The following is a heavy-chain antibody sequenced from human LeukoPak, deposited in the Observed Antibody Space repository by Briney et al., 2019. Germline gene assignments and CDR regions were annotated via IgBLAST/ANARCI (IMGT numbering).Heavy chain of an antibody. D-gene: IGHD2-15*01. CDR2: TDGSGGDT. CDR3: AKDCGSGGRCYADS. CDR1: GFTFSSYA. Sequence: GGSLGLSCAASGFTFSSYAMTWVRQAPGKGLEWVSTTDGSGGDTYYADSVKGRFTISRDNSKNTLNLQMNSLRTEDTAVYYCAKDCGSGGRCYADSWGQGTLVTVSS. V-gene: IGHV3-23*01. J-gene: IGHJ4*02.